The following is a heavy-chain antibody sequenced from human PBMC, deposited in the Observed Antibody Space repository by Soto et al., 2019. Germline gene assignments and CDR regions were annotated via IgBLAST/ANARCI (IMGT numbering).Heavy chain of an antibody. J-gene: IGHJ4*02. D-gene: IGHD6-13*01. CDR1: GGSISSSNW. Sequence: QVQLQESGPGLVKPSGTLSLTCAVSGGSISSSNWWSWVRQPPGKGLEWIGEIYHSGSTNYNPSLKSRSTISVAKSKNQFSLKLSSVPAADTALYYCARADAKSSSWYMVDYWGQGTLVTVSS. CDR3: ARADAKSSSWYMVDY. CDR2: IYHSGST. V-gene: IGHV4-4*02.